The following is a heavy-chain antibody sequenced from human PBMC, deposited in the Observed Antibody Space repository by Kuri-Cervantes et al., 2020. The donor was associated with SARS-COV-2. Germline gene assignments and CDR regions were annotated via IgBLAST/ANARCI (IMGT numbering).Heavy chain of an antibody. Sequence: GESLKTSCAASGFTFSSHSMNWVRQAPGKGLEWVPYISSRSRTIYYADSVKGRFTISRANAKNSLYMQMNSLRAEDTAVYYCAINLEKWELLLGVLNFDYWGQGTLVTVSS. CDR1: GFTFSSHS. CDR3: AINLEKWELLLGVLNFDY. CDR2: ISSRSRTI. D-gene: IGHD1-26*01. J-gene: IGHJ4*01. V-gene: IGHV3-48*04.